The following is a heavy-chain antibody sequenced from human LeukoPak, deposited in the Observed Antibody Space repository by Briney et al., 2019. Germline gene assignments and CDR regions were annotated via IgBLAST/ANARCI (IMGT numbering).Heavy chain of an antibody. CDR2: ISPYNGNT. CDR3: ATHGTYCGGDCYFYF. V-gene: IGHV1-18*01. CDR1: GYIFINYG. Sequence: ASVKVSCKASGYIFINYGINWVRQAPGQGLEWMGWISPYNGNTNYAQKLTGRVTLTTETPTSTAYMELRSLTSDDTAVYYCATHGTYCGGDCYFYFWGHGTLITVSS. J-gene: IGHJ5*01. D-gene: IGHD2-21*01.